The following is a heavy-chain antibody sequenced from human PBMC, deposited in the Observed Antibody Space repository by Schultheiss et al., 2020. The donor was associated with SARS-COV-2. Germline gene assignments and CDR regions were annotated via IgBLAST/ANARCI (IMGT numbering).Heavy chain of an antibody. V-gene: IGHV3-23*01. CDR1: GFTFSSYA. CDR2: ISGSGGTT. CDR3: AKGRGDYYYYAMDV. Sequence: GESLKISCAASGFTFSSYAMNWVRQAPGKGLEWVSVISGSGGTTDYADSVKGRFTISRDNSKNTLYLQINSLRAEDTAVYYCAKGRGDYYYYAMDVWGQGTTVTVSS. J-gene: IGHJ6*02.